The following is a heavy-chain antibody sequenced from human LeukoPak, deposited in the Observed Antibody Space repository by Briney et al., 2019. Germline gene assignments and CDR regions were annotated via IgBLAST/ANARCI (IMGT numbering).Heavy chain of an antibody. CDR2: IYDSGRT. CDR1: GGSVSSGSYF. CDR3: ARDRLGGYSYVY. V-gene: IGHV4-61*01. D-gene: IGHD5-12*01. J-gene: IGHJ4*02. Sequence: SETLSLTCTVSGGSVSSGSYFWTWIRQSPGKRLEYVGYIYDSGRTNYNPFLKSRVTISKDTSKNQFSLKLSSVTAADTAVYYCARDRLGGYSYVYWGQGSLVTVSS.